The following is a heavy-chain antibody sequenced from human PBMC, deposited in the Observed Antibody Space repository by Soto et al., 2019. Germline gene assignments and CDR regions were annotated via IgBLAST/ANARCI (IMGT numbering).Heavy chain of an antibody. CDR1: GGSISSGGYS. CDR3: ARATGVATIDC. J-gene: IGHJ4*02. V-gene: IGHV4-30-2*06. Sequence: SETLSLTCAVSGGSISSGGYSWSWIRQSPGKGLEWIGYIYPSGNTYYNPSLKSRVTISVDRSKNQFSLKLSSVTAADTAVYYCARATGVATIDCWGQGTLVTVSS. CDR2: IYPSGNT. D-gene: IGHD5-12*01.